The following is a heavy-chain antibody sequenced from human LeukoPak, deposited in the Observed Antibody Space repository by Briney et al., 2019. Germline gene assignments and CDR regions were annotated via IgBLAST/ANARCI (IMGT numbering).Heavy chain of an antibody. CDR1: GGSISSYY. CDR2: IYYSGST. J-gene: IGHJ4*02. D-gene: IGHD3-16*02. CDR3: ARGSGAPPMITFGGVIGGFDY. Sequence: SETLSLTCTVSGGSISSYYWSWIRQPPGKGLEWIGYIYYSGSTNYNPSLKSRVTISVDTSKNQFSLKLSSVTAADTAVYYCARGSGAPPMITFGGVIGGFDYWGQGTLVTVSS. V-gene: IGHV4-59*12.